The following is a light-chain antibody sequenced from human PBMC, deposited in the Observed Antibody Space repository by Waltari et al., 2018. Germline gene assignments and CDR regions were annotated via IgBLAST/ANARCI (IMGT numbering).Light chain of an antibody. CDR2: SAS. V-gene: IGKV1-9*01. CDR1: QGINID. J-gene: IGKJ2*01. Sequence: DIQLTQYPPFLSASVGDSVPIPCRASQGINIDLAWYQDKPGQAPNLLIYSASTLQSGVPARVSVSGSGTDFTLTISSLQPEDYATYYCLQVNSYPHTFGQGTKLEIK. CDR3: LQVNSYPHT.